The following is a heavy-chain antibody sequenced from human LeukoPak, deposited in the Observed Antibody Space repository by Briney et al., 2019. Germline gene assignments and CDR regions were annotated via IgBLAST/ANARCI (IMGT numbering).Heavy chain of an antibody. CDR2: ISAYNGNT. J-gene: IGHJ6*03. CDR1: GGTFSSYG. CDR3: ARVYDSSGYYVRYYYYYMDV. D-gene: IGHD3-22*01. Sequence: ASVKVSCKASGGTFSSYGISWVRQAPGQGLEWMGWISAYNGNTNYAQKLQGRVTMTTDTSTSTAYMELRSLRSDDTAVYYCARVYDSSGYYVRYYYYYMDVWGKGTTVTVSS. V-gene: IGHV1-18*01.